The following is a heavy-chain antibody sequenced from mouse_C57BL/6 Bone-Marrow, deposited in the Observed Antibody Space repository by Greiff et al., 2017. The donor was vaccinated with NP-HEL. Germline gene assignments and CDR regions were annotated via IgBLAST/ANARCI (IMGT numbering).Heavy chain of an antibody. V-gene: IGHV1-64*01. J-gene: IGHJ2*01. Sequence: VQLQESGAELVKPGASVKLSCKASGYTFTSYWMHWVKQRPGQGLEWIGMIHPNSGSTNYNEKFKSKATLTVDKSSSTAYMQLSSLTSEDSAVYYCAREGDFDYWGQGTTLTVSS. CDR3: AREGDFDY. CDR1: GYTFTSYW. CDR2: IHPNSGST.